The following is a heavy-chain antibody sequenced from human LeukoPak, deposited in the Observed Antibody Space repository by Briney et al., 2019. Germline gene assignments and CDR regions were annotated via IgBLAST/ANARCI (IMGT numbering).Heavy chain of an antibody. CDR1: GFTFSSYG. D-gene: IGHD3-9*01. V-gene: IGHV3-33*01. CDR3: ARASKYYDILTGYFTV. Sequence: GRSLRLSCAASGFTFSSYGMHWVRQAPGKGLEWVAVIWYDGCNKYYADSVKGRFTISRDNSKNTLYLQMNSLRAEDTAVYYCARASKYYDILTGYFTVWGQGTLVTVSS. CDR2: IWYDGCNK. J-gene: IGHJ4*02.